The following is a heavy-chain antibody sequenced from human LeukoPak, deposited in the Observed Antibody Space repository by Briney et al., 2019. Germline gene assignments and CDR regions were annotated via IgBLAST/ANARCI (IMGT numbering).Heavy chain of an antibody. J-gene: IGHJ4*02. CDR1: GYTFTSSG. D-gene: IGHD6-13*01. CDR3: ARDKVGAAGLGY. CDR2: ISAYNGNT. Sequence: ASVKVSCKASGYTFTSSGISWVRQAPGQGLKRMGWISAYNGNTNYAQKLQGRVTMTTDTSTSTAYMELRSLRSDDTAVYYCARDKVGAAGLGYGGQGTLVTVSS. V-gene: IGHV1-18*01.